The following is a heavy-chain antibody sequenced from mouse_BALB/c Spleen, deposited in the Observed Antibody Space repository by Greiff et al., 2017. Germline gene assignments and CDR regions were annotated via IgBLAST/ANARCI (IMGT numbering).Heavy chain of an antibody. CDR1: GFSLTGYG. V-gene: IGHV2-6-7*01. CDR2: IWGDGST. D-gene: IGHD2-10*02. Sequence: VMLVESGPGLVAPSQSLSITCTVSGFSLTGYGVNWVRQPPGKGLEWLGMIWGDGSTDYNSALKSRLSISKDNSKSQVFLKMNSLQTDDTARYYCAREGYGNYPPFAYWGQGTLVTVSA. J-gene: IGHJ3*01. CDR3: AREGYGNYPPFAY.